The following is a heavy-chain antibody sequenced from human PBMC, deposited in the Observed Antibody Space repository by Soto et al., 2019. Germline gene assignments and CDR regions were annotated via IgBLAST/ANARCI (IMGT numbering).Heavy chain of an antibody. J-gene: IGHJ6*02. CDR1: GFTFGDYA. D-gene: IGHD6-6*01. V-gene: IGHV3-49*04. CDR3: IAARPRNYYYYGMDV. Sequence: GSLRLSCTASGFTFGDYAMSWVRQAPGKGLEWVGFIRSKAYGGKTEYAASVKGRFTISRDDSKSIAYLQMNSLKTEDTAVYYCIAARPRNYYYYGMDVWGQGATVTVSS. CDR2: IRSKAYGGKT.